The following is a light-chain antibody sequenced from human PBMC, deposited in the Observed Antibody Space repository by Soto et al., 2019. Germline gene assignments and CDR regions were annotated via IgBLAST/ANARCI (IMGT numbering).Light chain of an antibody. CDR1: QDISRW. V-gene: IGKV1-12*01. J-gene: IGKJ5*01. Sequence: DIQMTQSPSSMSASLGDRVTITCRASQDISRWLAWYQQKPGKAPKLLIYAASSLQSGVPSRFSGSGSGTDFTLTISSLQPEDFATYYCQQANSYPVTFGQGTRLEMK. CDR3: QQANSYPVT. CDR2: AAS.